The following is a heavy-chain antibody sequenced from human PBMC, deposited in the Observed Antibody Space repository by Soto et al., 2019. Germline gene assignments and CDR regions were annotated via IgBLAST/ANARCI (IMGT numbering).Heavy chain of an antibody. Sequence: PGGSLRLSCSVFGFTFSNYAMHWVRQAPGKGLQYVSSISSNGGSTYYADSVKGRFTISRDNSKNTLYLQMSSLRVEDTAVYYCVKDRYVDYWGQGNMVTVYS. V-gene: IGHV3-64D*06. CDR1: GFTFSNYA. J-gene: IGHJ4*02. CDR2: ISSNGGST. CDR3: VKDRYVDY.